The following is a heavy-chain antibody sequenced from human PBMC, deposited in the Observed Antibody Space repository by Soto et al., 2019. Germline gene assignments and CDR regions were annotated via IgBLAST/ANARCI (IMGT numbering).Heavy chain of an antibody. CDR2: INYSGST. Sequence: PSETLSLTCSVSGGSISSYYWSWIRQPPGKGLEWIGYINYSGSTNYNPSLKSRVTISIDTSKNQFSLKLSSVTAADTAVYYCARESYGFWSGYYSNWFDPWGQGTRVTVSS. V-gene: IGHV4-59*01. D-gene: IGHD3-3*01. CDR3: ARESYGFWSGYYSNWFDP. J-gene: IGHJ5*02. CDR1: GGSISSYY.